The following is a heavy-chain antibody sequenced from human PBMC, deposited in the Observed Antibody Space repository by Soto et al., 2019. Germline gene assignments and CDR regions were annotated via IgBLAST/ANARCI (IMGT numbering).Heavy chain of an antibody. Sequence: ASVNVSCKASGYTFTSYGISWVRQAPGQGLEWMGWISAYNGNTNYAQKLQGRVTMTTDTSTSTAYMELRSLRSDDTAVYYCARGEIVEVHYGMDVWGQGTTVTVSS. CDR1: GYTFTSYG. CDR2: ISAYNGNT. J-gene: IGHJ6*02. CDR3: ARGEIVEVHYGMDV. D-gene: IGHD3-22*01. V-gene: IGHV1-18*01.